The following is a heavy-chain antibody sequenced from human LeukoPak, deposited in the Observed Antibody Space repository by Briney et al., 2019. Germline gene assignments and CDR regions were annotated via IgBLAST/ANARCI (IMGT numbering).Heavy chain of an antibody. CDR1: GGPVSSASHY. CDR3: ARRGPNSGSYSHFDL. D-gene: IGHD1-26*01. J-gene: IGHJ2*01. CDR2: MSSSGSP. Sequence: KPSETLSLTCTVSGGPVSSASHYWSWIRQPPGKGLEWIGYMSSSGSPNYNPSLKSRVTISVDTSNNQFSLKLISVTAADTAVYYCARRGPNSGSYSHFDLWGRGTLVTVSS. V-gene: IGHV4-61*01.